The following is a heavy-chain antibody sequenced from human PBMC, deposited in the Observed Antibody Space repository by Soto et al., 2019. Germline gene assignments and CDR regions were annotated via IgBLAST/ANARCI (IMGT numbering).Heavy chain of an antibody. V-gene: IGHV1-69*13. J-gene: IGHJ6*02. CDR2: IIPIFGTA. CDR1: GGTFSGYA. Sequence: SVKVSCKASGGTFSGYAISWVRQAPGQGLEWMGGIIPIFGTANYAQKFQGRVTITADESTSTAYMELSSLRSEDTAVYYCARDRYDILTGYYYYYGMDVWGQGTTVTVSS. D-gene: IGHD3-9*01. CDR3: ARDRYDILTGYYYYYGMDV.